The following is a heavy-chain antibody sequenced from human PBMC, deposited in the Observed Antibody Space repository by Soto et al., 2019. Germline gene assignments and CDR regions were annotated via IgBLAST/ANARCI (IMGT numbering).Heavy chain of an antibody. CDR1: GYKFINHY. D-gene: IGHD5-12*01. V-gene: IGHV1-46*01. CDR2: VNPGGGIG. J-gene: IGHJ4*02. Sequence: QVQLVQSGADVKNPGASVKISCTASGYKFINHYVHWVRQAPGQGLEWMGLVNPGGGIGDVAQKFQGRVTMTRDPSTNTVYMELSSLRSDDTARYYCARDSSATATSYSFDFWGQGTLVTVSS. CDR3: ARDSSATATSYSFDF.